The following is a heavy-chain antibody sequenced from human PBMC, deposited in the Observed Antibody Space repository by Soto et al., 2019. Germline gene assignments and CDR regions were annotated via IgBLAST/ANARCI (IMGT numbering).Heavy chain of an antibody. J-gene: IGHJ6*02. CDR3: AARITVTIYYYYGMDV. V-gene: IGHV1-69*12. CDR2: IIPIFGTA. Sequence: QVQLVQSGAEVKKPGSSVKVSCKASGGTFSSYAISWVRQAPGQGLEWMGGIIPIFGTANYTQKFQGRVTITADESTSTAYMELSSVRSEDTAVYYWAARITVTIYYYYGMDVWGQGTTVTVSS. CDR1: GGTFSSYA. D-gene: IGHD1-7*01.